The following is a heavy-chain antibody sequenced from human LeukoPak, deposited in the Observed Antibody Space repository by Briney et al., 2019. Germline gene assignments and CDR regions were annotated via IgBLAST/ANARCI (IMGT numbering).Heavy chain of an antibody. CDR3: ARDLDWGFDY. V-gene: IGHV3-48*02. D-gene: IGHD7-27*01. CDR1: GFIYGSYS. CDR2: ISGSSTTT. J-gene: IGHJ4*02. Sequence: GGSLRLSCAASGFIYGSYSMNWVRQAPGRGLEWLSYISGSSTTTVYADSVRGRFTISRDNAKNSLYLQMNSLRDEDTAVYYCARDLDWGFDYWGQGTLVTVSS.